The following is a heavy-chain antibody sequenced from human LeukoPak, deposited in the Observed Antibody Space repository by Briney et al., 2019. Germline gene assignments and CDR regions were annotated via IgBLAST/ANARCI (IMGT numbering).Heavy chain of an antibody. Sequence: GGSLRLSCAAFGFTFSRHGMNWVRQAPGKGLEWVSTISGSGDYTYYADSVKGRFTISRDNSKNTLYLQMNSLRAEDTAIYYCAKVTYGSGTYGAFDSWGQGTLVTVSS. CDR1: GFTFSRHG. CDR2: ISGSGDYT. CDR3: AKVTYGSGTYGAFDS. D-gene: IGHD3-10*01. J-gene: IGHJ4*02. V-gene: IGHV3-23*01.